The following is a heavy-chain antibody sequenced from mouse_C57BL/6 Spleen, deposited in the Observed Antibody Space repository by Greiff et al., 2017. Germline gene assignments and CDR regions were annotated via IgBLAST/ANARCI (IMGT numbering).Heavy chain of an antibody. CDR1: GFTFSSYA. D-gene: IGHD2-1*01. J-gene: IGHJ1*03. Sequence: EVKLLESGEGLVKPGGSLKLSCAASGFTFSSYAMSWVRQTPGKRLEWVAYISSGGDYIYYADTVKGRFTISRDNARNTLYLQMSSLKSEDTAMYYCTSDGNGYFDVWGTGTTVTGSS. V-gene: IGHV5-9-1*02. CDR2: ISSGGDYI. CDR3: TSDGNGYFDV.